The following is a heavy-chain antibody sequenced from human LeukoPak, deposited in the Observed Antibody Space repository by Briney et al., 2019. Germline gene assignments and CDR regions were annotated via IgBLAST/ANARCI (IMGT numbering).Heavy chain of an antibody. J-gene: IGHJ4*02. CDR2: ISSTSSTI. Sequence: GGSLRLSCAAPGFTFSSYSMNWVRQAPGKGLEWLSYISSTSSTIYYADSVKGRFTISRDNAQNSLYLQMNSLRAEDTAVYYCAREVKGSYWGQGTLVTVSS. D-gene: IGHD3-10*01. CDR1: GFTFSSYS. V-gene: IGHV3-48*04. CDR3: AREVKGSY.